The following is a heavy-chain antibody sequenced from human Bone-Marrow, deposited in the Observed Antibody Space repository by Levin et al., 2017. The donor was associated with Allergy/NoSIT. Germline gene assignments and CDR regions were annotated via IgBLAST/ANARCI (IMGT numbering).Heavy chain of an antibody. Sequence: GESLKISCAASGFTVSSNYMSWVRQAPGKGLEWVSVIYSGGNTYYADSVKGRFTISRDNSKNTLYLQMNSLRAEDTAVYYCARVLYSYGYNYWGQGTLVTVSS. CDR3: ARVLYSYGYNY. CDR2: IYSGGNT. V-gene: IGHV3-66*01. CDR1: GFTVSSNY. J-gene: IGHJ4*02. D-gene: IGHD5-18*01.